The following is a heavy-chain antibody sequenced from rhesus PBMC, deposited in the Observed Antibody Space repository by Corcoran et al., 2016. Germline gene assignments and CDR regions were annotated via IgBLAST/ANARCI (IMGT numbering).Heavy chain of an antibody. V-gene: IGHV4-106*01. J-gene: IGHJ4*01. CDR1: GGSISDDYY. CDR3: ARGDSSGWSPSFDY. Sequence: QVQLQESGPGLVKPSETLSLTCAGSGGSISDDYYWSWIRQPPGKGLEWMGYIYCSGGGTNYNPSLQNLVTNSIATSTHQFSLRLSSVTATDTAVYYCARGDSSGWSPSFDYWGQGVLVTVSS. CDR2: IYCSGGGT. D-gene: IGHD6S26*01.